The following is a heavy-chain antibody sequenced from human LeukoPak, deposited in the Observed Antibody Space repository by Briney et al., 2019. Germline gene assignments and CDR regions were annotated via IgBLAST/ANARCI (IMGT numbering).Heavy chain of an antibody. CDR3: AKDTGRPTDAITMEDNAFDI. V-gene: IGHV3-66*01. CDR1: GFTVSTNY. Sequence: GGSLRLSCAASGFTVSTNYMSWVRQAPGKGLEWISVIYSGGSTSYADSVKGRFTISRDNSKNTLFLQMNSLRAEDTALYYCAKDTGRPTDAITMEDNAFDIWGQGTMVTVSS. J-gene: IGHJ3*02. D-gene: IGHD3-3*01. CDR2: IYSGGST.